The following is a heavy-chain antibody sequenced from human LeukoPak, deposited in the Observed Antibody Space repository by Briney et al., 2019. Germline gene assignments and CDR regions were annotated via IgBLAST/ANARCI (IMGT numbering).Heavy chain of an antibody. V-gene: IGHV3-7*01. J-gene: IGHJ4*02. Sequence: RGSLRLSCAPSAFTLSIYWTSWVRPAPGNGLGWVANIKQEGSEKYYVESVKGRFTISRDNAENSLYPQINRLRAEDTDVYYCAREAQDAGGELGEFSFQPFDYWGEGTLVTVSS. CDR2: IKQEGSEK. D-gene: IGHD3-10*01. CDR3: AREAQDAGGELGEFSFQPFDY. CDR1: AFTLSIYW.